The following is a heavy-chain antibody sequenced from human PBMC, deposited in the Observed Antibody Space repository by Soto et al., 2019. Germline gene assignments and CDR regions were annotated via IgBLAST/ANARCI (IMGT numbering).Heavy chain of an antibody. D-gene: IGHD3-3*01. Sequence: GGSLRLSCAASGFTFSNAWMSWVRQAPGKGLEWVGRIKSKTDGGTTDYAAPVKGRFTISRDDSKNTLYLQMNSLKTEDTAVYYCTTGVQRIDFWSGLYWGQGTLVTVSS. CDR3: TTGVQRIDFWSGLY. V-gene: IGHV3-15*01. CDR1: GFTFSNAW. J-gene: IGHJ4*02. CDR2: IKSKTDGGTT.